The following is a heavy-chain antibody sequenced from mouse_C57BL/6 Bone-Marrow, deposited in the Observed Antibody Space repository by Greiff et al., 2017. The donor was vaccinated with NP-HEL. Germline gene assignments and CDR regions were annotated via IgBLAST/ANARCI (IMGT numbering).Heavy chain of an antibody. CDR1: GYSITSGYY. J-gene: IGHJ2*01. Sequence: EVKLQESGPGLVKPSQSLSLTCSVTGYSITSGYYWNWIRQFPGNKLEWMGYISYDGSNNYNPSLKNRISITRDTSKNQFFLKLNSVTTEDTATYYCARYYYGSNYWGQGTTLTVSS. D-gene: IGHD1-1*01. CDR3: ARYYYGSNY. CDR2: ISYDGSN. V-gene: IGHV3-6*01.